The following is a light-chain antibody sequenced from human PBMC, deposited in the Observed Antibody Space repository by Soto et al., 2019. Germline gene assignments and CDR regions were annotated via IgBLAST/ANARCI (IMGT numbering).Light chain of an antibody. CDR3: QHYNSYPYS. Sequence: DIQMTQSPSTLSASVGERVTITCRASQTINEWLAWYQQKIGKATKVLIYQASTLASAVPSRFSGSGSGTTFTLTISSLQPDDSATYYCQHYNSYPYSFGQGTKLEI. CDR1: QTINEW. V-gene: IGKV1-5*03. CDR2: QAS. J-gene: IGKJ2*03.